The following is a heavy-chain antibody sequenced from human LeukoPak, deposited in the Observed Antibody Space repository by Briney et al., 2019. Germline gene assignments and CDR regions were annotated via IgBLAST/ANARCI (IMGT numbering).Heavy chain of an antibody. CDR2: IYPDGSEK. J-gene: IGHJ4*02. CDR3: ARIYYFGDNNWRYFDN. D-gene: IGHD3-10*01. Sequence: GGSLRLSCAASGFTFNSYWMSWVRQAPGKGVEWVAYIYPDGSEKQYGDSVKGRFTTSRDNAKNSLYLQMNSLRAEDTAIYYCARIYYFGDNNWRYFDNWGQGTLVTVSS. CDR1: GFTFNSYW. V-gene: IGHV3-7*01.